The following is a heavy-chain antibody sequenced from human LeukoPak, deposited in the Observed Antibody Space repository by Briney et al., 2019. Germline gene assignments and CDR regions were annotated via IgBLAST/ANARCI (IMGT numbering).Heavy chain of an antibody. Sequence: PLETLSLTCTVSGDSISGSYYYWGWIRQPPGRGLEWIGTIYYSGNTYYNPSLKSRVTISVDKSRNHFSLKLSSVTAADTAVYYCASSDSWYRFDYWGQGTLVTVPS. CDR3: ASSDSWYRFDY. V-gene: IGHV4-39*01. D-gene: IGHD6-13*01. CDR2: IYYSGNT. CDR1: GDSISGSYYY. J-gene: IGHJ4*02.